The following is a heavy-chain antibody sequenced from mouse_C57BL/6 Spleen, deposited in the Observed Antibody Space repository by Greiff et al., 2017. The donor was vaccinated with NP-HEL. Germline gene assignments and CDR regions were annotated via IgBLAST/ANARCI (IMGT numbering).Heavy chain of an antibody. V-gene: IGHV1-59*01. D-gene: IGHD2-2*01. CDR3: ARSGYDTWFAY. CDR1: GYTFTSYW. Sequence: QVQLQQSGAELVRPGTSVKLSCKASGYTFTSYWMHWVKQRPGQGLEWIGVIDPSDSYTNYNQKFKGKATLTVDTSSSTAYMQLSSLTSEDSAVYYCARSGYDTWFAYWGQGTLVTVSA. CDR2: IDPSDSYT. J-gene: IGHJ3*01.